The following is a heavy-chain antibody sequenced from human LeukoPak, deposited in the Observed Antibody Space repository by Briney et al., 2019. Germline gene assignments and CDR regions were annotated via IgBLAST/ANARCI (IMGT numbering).Heavy chain of an antibody. D-gene: IGHD1-1*01. CDR3: ARDQPRNWPFDY. CDR1: GYTFTTYS. CDR2: INGGNDNT. J-gene: IGHJ4*02. V-gene: IGHV1-3*01. Sequence: GASVKVSCKASGYTFTTYSIHWVRQAPGPRLEWMGRINGGNDNTRYSQKFQGRVTITRDTSASTAYMELSSLRSEDTAVYYCARDQPRNWPFDYWGQGTLVTVSS.